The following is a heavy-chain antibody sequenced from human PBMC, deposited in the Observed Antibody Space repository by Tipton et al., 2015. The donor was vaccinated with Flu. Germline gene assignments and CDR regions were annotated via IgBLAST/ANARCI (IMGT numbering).Heavy chain of an antibody. CDR3: ARDTIFGVAH. D-gene: IGHD3-3*01. V-gene: IGHV4-61*02. CDR2: VYPSGSA. Sequence: TLSLTCTVSGGSISTGGYYWSWIRQPAGKGLEWIGRVYPSGSANYNPSLKSRVTISVDTSKNQFSLKLSSVTAADTAVYYCARDTIFGVAHWGQGTLVTVSS. J-gene: IGHJ4*02. CDR1: GGSISTGGYY.